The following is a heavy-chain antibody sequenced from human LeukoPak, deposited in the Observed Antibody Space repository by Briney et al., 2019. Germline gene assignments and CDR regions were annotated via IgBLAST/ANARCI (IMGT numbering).Heavy chain of an antibody. CDR2: IKHDGSEK. J-gene: IGHJ3*02. Sequence: GSLRLSCAASGFTFSSYWMSWVRPAPGKGLEWVANIKHDGSEKYYVDSVKGRFTISRDNAKNSLYLQMNSLRAEDTAVYYCARDHYSMVRGLDAFDIWGQGTMVTVSS. CDR1: GFTFSSYW. CDR3: ARDHYSMVRGLDAFDI. V-gene: IGHV3-7*05. D-gene: IGHD3-10*01.